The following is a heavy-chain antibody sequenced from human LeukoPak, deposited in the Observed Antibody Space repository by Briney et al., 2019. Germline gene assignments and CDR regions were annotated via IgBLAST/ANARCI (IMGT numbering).Heavy chain of an antibody. J-gene: IGHJ4*02. D-gene: IGHD6-19*01. CDR2: IFGGGGTT. CDR1: GFTFTNYS. V-gene: IGHV3-23*01. Sequence: PGGSLRLSCPASGFTFTNYSMRWVRQAAGKGLEWVSAIFGGGGTTFYEDYVKGRFTISRDNAKNTVYLQMNSLRGEDTAVYYCAKARLSTGWAYNDYWGQGTLVTVSS. CDR3: AKARLSTGWAYNDY.